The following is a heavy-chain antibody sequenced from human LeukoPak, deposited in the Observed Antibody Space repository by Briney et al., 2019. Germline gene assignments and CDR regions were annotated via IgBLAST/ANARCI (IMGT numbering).Heavy chain of an antibody. J-gene: IGHJ3*02. CDR2: IYSDGST. V-gene: IGHV3-53*01. CDR1: GFTVSSNY. Sequence: GGSLRLSCAASGFTVSSNYMSWVRQAPGKGLEWVSVIYSDGSTYYEDSVKGRFTISRDNSKNTLYLQMNSLRAEDSALYYCARGGRGSAAVVAPRSFDIWGQGTMVTVSS. D-gene: IGHD3-22*01. CDR3: ARGGRGSAAVVAPRSFDI.